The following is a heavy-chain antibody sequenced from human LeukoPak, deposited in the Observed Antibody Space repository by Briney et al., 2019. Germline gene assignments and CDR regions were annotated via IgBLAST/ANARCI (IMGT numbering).Heavy chain of an antibody. CDR1: GFTFSSYS. J-gene: IGHJ4*02. Sequence: GGSLRLSCAASGFTFSSYSIDWVRQAPGKGLEWLSYINSSSSTIYYADSAKGRFTISRDNAKNSVYLQMNSLRAEDTAVYYCARVWSSGYTKDYWGQGTLVTVSS. V-gene: IGHV3-48*04. D-gene: IGHD3-22*01. CDR3: ARVWSSGYTKDY. CDR2: INSSSSTI.